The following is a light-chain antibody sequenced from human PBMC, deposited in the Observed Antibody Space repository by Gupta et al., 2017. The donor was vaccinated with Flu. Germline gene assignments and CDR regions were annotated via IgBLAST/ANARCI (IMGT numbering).Light chain of an antibody. CDR1: SSDVGTYNR. V-gene: IGLV2-18*02. J-gene: IGLJ1*01. CDR3: SSYTSSYTFV. CDR2: EVS. Sequence: QSALTQPPSVSGSPGQSVTISCTGTSSDVGTYNRVSWYQQSPGKAPNLMIYEVSNRPSGVPDRFSGSKSGNTASLTISGLQGEDEADYDCSSYTSSYTFVFGTGTKVTVL.